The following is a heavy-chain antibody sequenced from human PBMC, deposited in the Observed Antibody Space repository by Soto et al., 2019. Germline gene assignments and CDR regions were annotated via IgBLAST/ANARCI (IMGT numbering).Heavy chain of an antibody. V-gene: IGHV3-30-3*01. J-gene: IGHJ4*02. D-gene: IGHD5-12*01. CDR1: GFTFSSYA. CDR2: ISYDGSNK. CDR3: ARDSTTALVATYFDY. Sequence: QVQLVESGGGVVQPGRSLSLSCAASGFTFSSYAMHWVRQAPGKGLEWVAVISYDGSNKYYADSVKGRFTISRDNSKNRLYLQVNSLRAEDTAVYYCARDSTTALVATYFDYWGQGTLVTVSS.